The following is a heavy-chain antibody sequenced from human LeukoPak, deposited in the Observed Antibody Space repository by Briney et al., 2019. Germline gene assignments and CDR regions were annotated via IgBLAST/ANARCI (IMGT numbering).Heavy chain of an antibody. CDR1: GFTFSSYA. J-gene: IGHJ4*02. V-gene: IGHV3-30-3*01. Sequence: GGSLRLSCAASGFTFSSYAMHWVRQAPGKGLEWVAVISYDGSNKYYADSVKGRFTISRDNSKNTLYLQMNSLRAEDTAVYYCASPTTLRPGDGYNFFDYWGQGTLVTVSS. CDR2: ISYDGSNK. CDR3: ASPTTLRPGDGYNFFDY. D-gene: IGHD5-24*01.